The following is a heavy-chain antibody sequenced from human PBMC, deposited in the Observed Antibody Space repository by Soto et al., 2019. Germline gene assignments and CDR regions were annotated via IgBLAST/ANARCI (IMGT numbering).Heavy chain of an antibody. CDR2: ISGSGGST. D-gene: IGHD5-12*01. V-gene: IGHV3-23*01. Sequence: GGSLRLSCAASGFTFSSYAMSWVRQAPGKGLEWVSAISGSGGSTYYADSVKGRFTISRDNSKNTLYLQMDSLRAEDTAVYYCAKDRPRDGYNYEDYFDYWGQGTLVTVSS. J-gene: IGHJ4*02. CDR3: AKDRPRDGYNYEDYFDY. CDR1: GFTFSSYA.